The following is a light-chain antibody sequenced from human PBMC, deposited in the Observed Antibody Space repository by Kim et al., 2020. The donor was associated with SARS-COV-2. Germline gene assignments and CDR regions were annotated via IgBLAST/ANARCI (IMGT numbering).Light chain of an antibody. CDR1: ENIDAF. CDR3: QQYNTYPYT. J-gene: IGKJ2*01. Sequence: SASVGDRVTITCGASENIDAFLAWYQQKPGTAPKLLIYRASSVDCGVPSRFGSSGSRTEFTLTVGSLHPEDLASYYCQQYNTYPYTFGQGTKLEI. CDR2: RAS. V-gene: IGKV1-5*03.